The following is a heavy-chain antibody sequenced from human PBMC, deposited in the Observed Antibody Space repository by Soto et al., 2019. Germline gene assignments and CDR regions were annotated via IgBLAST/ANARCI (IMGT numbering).Heavy chain of an antibody. Sequence: XESLKISFQGSVYTFTDYGVVWVRQLPGKGLEWMGIIYPGDSDTRYSPSFQGHVTITVDKSTSTAYLQWNTLKASDTAMYYCARHLSNFRYYYYAMDVWGQGTTVTVSS. V-gene: IGHV5-51*01. CDR2: IYPGDSDT. J-gene: IGHJ6*02. D-gene: IGHD4-4*01. CDR3: ARHLSNFRYYYYAMDV. CDR1: VYTFTDYG.